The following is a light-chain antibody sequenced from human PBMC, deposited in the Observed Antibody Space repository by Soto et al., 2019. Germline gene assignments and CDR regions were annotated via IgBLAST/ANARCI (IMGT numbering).Light chain of an antibody. CDR3: QQYNSYWT. CDR1: QSISSW. CDR2: DAS. V-gene: IGKV1-5*01. Sequence: DIQMTQSPSTLSASVGDRVTITCRASQSISSWLAWYQQKPGKAPKLLIYDASSLESGVPSRFSGSGCGTEFTLTISSLQPDDFATYYCQQYNSYWTFGQGNKVEIK. J-gene: IGKJ1*01.